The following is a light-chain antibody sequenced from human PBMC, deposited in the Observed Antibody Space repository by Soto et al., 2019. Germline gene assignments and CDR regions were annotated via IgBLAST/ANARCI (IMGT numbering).Light chain of an antibody. CDR2: DAS. Sequence: EIVLTQSPATLSLSPGERDTLSCLASQSVSGYLAWYQQKPGQAPGLLIYDASNRATGIPARFSGSGSGTDVTLTISSLEPEDFAVYYCQQRSNWPLTFGGGTKVDI. J-gene: IGKJ4*01. CDR3: QQRSNWPLT. V-gene: IGKV3-11*01. CDR1: QSVSGY.